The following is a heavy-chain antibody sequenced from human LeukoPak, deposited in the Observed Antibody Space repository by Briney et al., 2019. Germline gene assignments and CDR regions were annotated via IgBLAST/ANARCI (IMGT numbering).Heavy chain of an antibody. V-gene: IGHV3-48*04. CDR3: ASTFDY. CDR1: GFTFSSYS. Sequence: PGRSLRLSCAASGFTFSSYSMNWVRQAPGKGLEWVSYISDDSSSIYYADSVKGRFTISRDNAKKSVSLQMNSLRAEDTAVYYCASTFDYWGQGTLVTVSS. J-gene: IGHJ4*02. CDR2: ISDDSSSI.